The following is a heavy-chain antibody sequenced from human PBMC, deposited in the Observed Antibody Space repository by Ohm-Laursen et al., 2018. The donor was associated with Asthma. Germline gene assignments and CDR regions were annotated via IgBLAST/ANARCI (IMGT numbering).Heavy chain of an antibody. CDR1: GGSISSGDYY. Sequence: TLSLTCTVSGGSISSGDYYWSWIRQPPGKGLEWIGYIYYSGSTYYNPSLKSRVTISVDTSKNQFSLKLSSVTAADTAVYYCARGGYSSSWRAEYFQHWGQGTLVTVSS. V-gene: IGHV4-30-4*01. CDR2: IYYSGST. J-gene: IGHJ1*01. D-gene: IGHD6-13*01. CDR3: ARGGYSSSWRAEYFQH.